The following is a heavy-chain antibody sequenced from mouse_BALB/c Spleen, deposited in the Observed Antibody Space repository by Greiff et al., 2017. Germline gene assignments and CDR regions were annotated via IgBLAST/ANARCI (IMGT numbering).Heavy chain of an antibody. V-gene: IGHV2-2*02. CDR1: GFSLTSYG. CDR2: IWSGGST. Sequence: QVQLKESGPGLVQPSQSLSITCTVSGFSLTSYGVHWVRQSPGKGLEWLGVIWSGGSTDYNAAFISRLSISKDNSKSQVFFKMNSLQANDTAIYYCAREGGLRPWFAYWGQGTLVTVSA. J-gene: IGHJ3*01. D-gene: IGHD2-4*01. CDR3: AREGGLRPWFAY.